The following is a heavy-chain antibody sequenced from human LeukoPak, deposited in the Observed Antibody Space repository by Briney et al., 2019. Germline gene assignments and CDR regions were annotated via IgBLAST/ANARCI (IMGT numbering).Heavy chain of an antibody. CDR1: GGSFSGYY. V-gene: IGHV4-34*01. CDR2: INHSGST. Sequence: SETLSLTCAVYGGSFSGYYWSWIRQPPGMGLEWIGEINHSGSTNYNPSLKRRVTISVDTSKNQFSLKLSSVTAADTAVYYCARARRRFDPWGQGTLVTVSS. J-gene: IGHJ5*02. CDR3: ARARRRFDP.